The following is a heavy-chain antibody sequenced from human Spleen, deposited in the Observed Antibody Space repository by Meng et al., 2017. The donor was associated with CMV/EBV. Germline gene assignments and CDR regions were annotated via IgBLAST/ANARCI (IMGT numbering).Heavy chain of an antibody. CDR1: GFSLTTNGVG. D-gene: IGHD3-16*01. J-gene: IGHJ4*02. CDR3: GHRRDNDYIWGSYYFDP. Sequence: QITLKESGPTLVKPTQTLTLTCPFPGFSLTTNGVGVGWIRQPPGRAPEWLALIYWDDDKRFSPSLKDRLTITKDTSKNQVVLTMTNMAPVDTATYYCGHRRDNDYIWGSYYFDPWGPGTLVTVSS. V-gene: IGHV2-5*02. CDR2: IYWDDDK.